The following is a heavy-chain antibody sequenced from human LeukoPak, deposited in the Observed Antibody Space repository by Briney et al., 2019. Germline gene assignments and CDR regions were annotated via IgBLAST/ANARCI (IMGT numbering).Heavy chain of an antibody. CDR3: AKDPPHSSGPNSPCFEF. D-gene: IGHD6-19*01. CDR2: ISTHNENT. V-gene: IGHV1-18*01. CDR1: GYTFSTHG. Sequence: ASVKVSCKASGYTFSTHGISWVRQAPGQGLEWMGWISTHNENTEYAQKFQGRVTMTTDTSTSTAYMELRSLRSDDTAVYYCAKDPPHSSGPNSPCFEFWGQGTLVTVSS. J-gene: IGHJ4*02.